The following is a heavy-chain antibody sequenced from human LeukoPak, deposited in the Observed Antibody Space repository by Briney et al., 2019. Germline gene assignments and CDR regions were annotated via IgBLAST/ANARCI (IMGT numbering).Heavy chain of an antibody. CDR2: INSDGSST. CDR3: ARVRDYTPEYFQH. Sequence: PGGSLRLSCAASGFTFSNYWMHWVRQAPGKGLVLVSRINSDGSSTSYADSVKGRFTISRDNAKNTQYLQMNSLRAEDTAVYYCARVRDYTPEYFQHWGQGTLVTVSS. CDR1: GFTFSNYW. D-gene: IGHD3-3*01. J-gene: IGHJ1*01. V-gene: IGHV3-74*01.